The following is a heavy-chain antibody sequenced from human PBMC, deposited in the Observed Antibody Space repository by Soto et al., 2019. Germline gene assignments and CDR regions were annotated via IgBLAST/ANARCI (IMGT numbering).Heavy chain of an antibody. J-gene: IGHJ6*02. CDR3: AREGINDFWSGYYVYYGMDV. V-gene: IGHV3-7*05. D-gene: IGHD3-3*01. CDR1: GFTFSSEW. Sequence: GGSLRLSCAASGFTFSSEWMSWVRQAPGKGLEWVANIKQDGSEKYYVDSVKGRFTISRDNAKNSLYLQMNSLRAEDTAVYYCAREGINDFWSGYYVYYGMDVWGQGTTVTVSS. CDR2: IKQDGSEK.